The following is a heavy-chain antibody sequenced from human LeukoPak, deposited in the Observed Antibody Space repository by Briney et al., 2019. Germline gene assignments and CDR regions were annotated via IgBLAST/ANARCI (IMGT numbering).Heavy chain of an antibody. CDR1: GGTFSGYY. V-gene: IGHV4-34*01. D-gene: IGHD3-10*01. Sequence: SETLSLTCAVYGGTFSGYYWSWIRQPPGKGLEWIGEINHSGNTNYNPSLKSRVTISIDTSKNQFSLKLSSVTAADTAVYYCARQRRLLLWFGEQHNWFDPWGQGTLVTVSS. CDR2: INHSGNT. J-gene: IGHJ5*02. CDR3: ARQRRLLLWFGEQHNWFDP.